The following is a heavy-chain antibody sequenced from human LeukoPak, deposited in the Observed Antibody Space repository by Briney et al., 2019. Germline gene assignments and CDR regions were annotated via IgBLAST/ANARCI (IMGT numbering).Heavy chain of an antibody. CDR3: ARDFGPIVGATTWGSWNY. CDR1: GFTFSSYG. D-gene: IGHD1-26*01. Sequence: PGGSLRLSCAASGFTFSSYGMNWVRQAPGRGLEWVSSISSSSSYIYYADSVKGRFTISRDNAKNSLYLQMNSLRAEDTAVYYCARDFGPIVGATTWGSWNYWGHVTLVTV. V-gene: IGHV3-21*01. J-gene: IGHJ4*01. CDR2: ISSSSSYI.